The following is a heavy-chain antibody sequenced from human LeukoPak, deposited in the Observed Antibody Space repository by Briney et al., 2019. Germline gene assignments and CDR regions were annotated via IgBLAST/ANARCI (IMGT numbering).Heavy chain of an antibody. V-gene: IGHV4-39*01. Sequence: SETLSLTCTVSGVSISSGSCYWGWIRQPPGKGLEWIGSIYNTGSSYYNPSLKSRGTISVDTSKNQFSLRLRSVTAADTAVYYCASLRPPVVGATWVDYWGQGILVTVSS. CDR3: ASLRPPVVGATWVDY. J-gene: IGHJ4*02. D-gene: IGHD1-26*01. CDR2: IYNTGSS. CDR1: GVSISSGSCY.